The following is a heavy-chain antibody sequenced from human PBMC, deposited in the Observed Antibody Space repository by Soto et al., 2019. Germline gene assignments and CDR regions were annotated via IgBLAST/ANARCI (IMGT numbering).Heavy chain of an antibody. V-gene: IGHV3-53*01. D-gene: IGHD3-22*01. CDR3: AKDDRYYDSSGYYPSGVFDY. Sequence: GGSLRLSCAASGFTVSSYHMSWVRQAPGKGLEWVSVIYTAGSADFADSVKGRFTISRDNSKNTLYLQMNSLRAEDTAVYYFAKDDRYYDSSGYYPSGVFDYWGQGTLVTVSS. CDR2: IYTAGSA. CDR1: GFTVSSYH. J-gene: IGHJ4*02.